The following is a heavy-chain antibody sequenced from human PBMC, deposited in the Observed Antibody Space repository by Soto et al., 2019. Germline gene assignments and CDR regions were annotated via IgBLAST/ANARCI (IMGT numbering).Heavy chain of an antibody. D-gene: IGHD3-10*01. CDR1: GFTFNNYA. CDR2: ISGGGDTT. Sequence: EVQLLESGGGLVQPGGSLRLSCAASGFTFNNYAMTWVRQAPGKGLEWVSAISGGGDTTSYAYSVKGRFTVSRDGSKNTLYLQMSSLRAEDTALYYCAKGRGGSGSLTPRVDFWGQGTMVNVSS. CDR3: AKGRGGSGSLTPRVDF. J-gene: IGHJ4*02. V-gene: IGHV3-23*01.